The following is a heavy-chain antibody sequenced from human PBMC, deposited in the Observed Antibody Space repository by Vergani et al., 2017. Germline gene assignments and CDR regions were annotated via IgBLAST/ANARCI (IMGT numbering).Heavy chain of an antibody. V-gene: IGHV1-46*01. D-gene: IGHD2-2*02. Sequence: QVQLVQSGAEVKKPGASVKVSCQASGYTFTSYYIHWVRQAPGQGLEWMGIINPSGGSTNYAQKFQGRVTMTRDTSTSTVFMELSSLRSAGTAVDYCARGCGSTSCYKRGEDWFDPWGQGTLVTVSS. J-gene: IGHJ5*02. CDR2: INPSGGST. CDR3: ARGCGSTSCYKRGEDWFDP. CDR1: GYTFTSYY.